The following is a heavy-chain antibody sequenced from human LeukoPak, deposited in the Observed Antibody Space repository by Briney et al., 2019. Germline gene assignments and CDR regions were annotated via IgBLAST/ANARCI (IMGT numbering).Heavy chain of an antibody. D-gene: IGHD3-3*01. Sequence: PGGSLRLSCAASGFTFSSYSMNWVRQAPGKGLEWVSAISGSGGSTYYADSVKGRFTISRDNSKNTLYLQMNSLRAEDTAVYYCASSGVNNDFWSGYPVVTHFDYWGQGTLVTVSS. V-gene: IGHV3-23*01. CDR3: ASSGVNNDFWSGYPVVTHFDY. CDR1: GFTFSSYS. CDR2: ISGSGGST. J-gene: IGHJ4*02.